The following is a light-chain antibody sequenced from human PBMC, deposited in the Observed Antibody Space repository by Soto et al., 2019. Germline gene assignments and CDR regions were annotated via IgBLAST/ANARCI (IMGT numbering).Light chain of an antibody. J-gene: IGLJ2*01. CDR2: SNN. Sequence: QSVLTQPPSVSGAPGQRVTISCTGSSSNIGAGHAVPWYQQLPGTAPKLLIHSNNNRPSGVPDRFSGSKSGTSASLAIAGLPADDEAYYYCQSYDPTLRTSLFGGGTKLTVL. CDR1: SSNIGAGHA. V-gene: IGLV1-40*01. CDR3: QSYDPTLRTSL.